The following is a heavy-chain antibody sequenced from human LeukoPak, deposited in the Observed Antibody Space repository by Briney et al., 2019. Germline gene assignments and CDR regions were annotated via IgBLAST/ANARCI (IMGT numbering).Heavy chain of an antibody. J-gene: IGHJ4*02. CDR1: GGSFSGYY. V-gene: IGHV4-34*01. CDR2: INHSGST. CDR3: ARGGPVLLWFGEFDYFDY. D-gene: IGHD3-10*01. Sequence: PSETLSLTCAVYGGSFSGYYWSWIRQPPGKGLEWIGEINHSGSTNYNPSLKSRVTISVDTSKNQFSLKLSSVTAADTAVYYCARGGPVLLWFGEFDYFDYWGQGTLVTVSS.